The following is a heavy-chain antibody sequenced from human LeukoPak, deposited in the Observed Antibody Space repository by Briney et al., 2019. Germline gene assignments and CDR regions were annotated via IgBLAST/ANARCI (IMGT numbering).Heavy chain of an antibody. CDR3: ARERDGRFFDY. D-gene: IGHD5-24*01. Sequence: GGSLRLSCAVSGLTFRSYWMSWVRQAPGKGLEWVANINQEGSEKYFVDSVRGRFTISRDNAKNSLHLQMNILRAEDTAVYYCARERDGRFFDYWGQGTLVTVSS. CDR2: INQEGSEK. V-gene: IGHV3-7*01. J-gene: IGHJ4*02. CDR1: GLTFRSYW.